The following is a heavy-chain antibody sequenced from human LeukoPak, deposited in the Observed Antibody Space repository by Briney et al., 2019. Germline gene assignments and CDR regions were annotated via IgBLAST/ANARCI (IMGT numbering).Heavy chain of an antibody. V-gene: IGHV3-66*01. CDR2: LYSGGST. CDR1: GFTVSSNS. Sequence: GGSLRLSCAASGFTVSSNSMSWVRQAPGKGLEWVSVLYSGGSTFHADSVKGRFTISRDNSKNTLYLQMNSLRAEDTAVYYCAKFSSWYYFDYWGQGTLVTVSS. CDR3: AKFSSWYYFDY. D-gene: IGHD6-13*01. J-gene: IGHJ4*02.